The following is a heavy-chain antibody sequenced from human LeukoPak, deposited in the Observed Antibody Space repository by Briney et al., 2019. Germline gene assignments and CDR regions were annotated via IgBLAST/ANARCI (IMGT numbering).Heavy chain of an antibody. D-gene: IGHD3-3*01. J-gene: IGHJ4*02. Sequence: GGSLRLACVGSGFTFRNYWLNWVRHTPGKGLEWVANIKQDGSAKYFVDSVKGQFTISRDNAENSVYLQMNNLRADDTGVYYCARGTDDFWSAYHYWGQGTLVTVSS. CDR2: IKQDGSAK. CDR3: ARGTDDFWSAYHY. V-gene: IGHV3-7*01. CDR1: GFTFRNYW.